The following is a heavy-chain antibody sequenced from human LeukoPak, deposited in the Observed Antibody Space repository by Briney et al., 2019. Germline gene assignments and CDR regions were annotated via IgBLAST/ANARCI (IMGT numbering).Heavy chain of an antibody. V-gene: IGHV3-7*03. D-gene: IGHD3-16*01. CDR3: ARGGGLDV. Sequence: GGSLGLSCAASGFAFSSYWMNWARQAPGKGLEWVASINHNGNVNYYVDSVKGRFTISRDNAKNSLYLQMSNLRAEDTAVYFCARGGGLDVWGQGATVTVSS. J-gene: IGHJ6*02. CDR2: INHNGNVN. CDR1: GFAFSSYW.